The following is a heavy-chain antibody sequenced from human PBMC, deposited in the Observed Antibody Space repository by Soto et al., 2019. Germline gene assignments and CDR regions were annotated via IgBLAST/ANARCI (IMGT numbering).Heavy chain of an antibody. CDR3: AKDRLNYVWGSYPFYGMDV. Sequence: GESLKISCAASGFTFSSYGMHWVRQAPGKGLEWVAVISYDGSNKCYADSVKGRFTISRDNSKNTLYLQMNSLRAEDTAVYYCAKDRLNYVWGSYPFYGMDVWGQGTTVTVSS. CDR1: GFTFSSYG. D-gene: IGHD3-16*02. J-gene: IGHJ6*02. V-gene: IGHV3-30*18. CDR2: ISYDGSNK.